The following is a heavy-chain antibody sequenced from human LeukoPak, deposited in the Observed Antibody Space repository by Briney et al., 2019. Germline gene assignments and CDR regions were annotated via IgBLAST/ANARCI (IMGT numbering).Heavy chain of an antibody. Sequence: SETLSLTCTVSGGSISSGSYYWRWIRQPAGKGLEWIGRIYTSGSTNYNPSLKSRVTISVDTSKNQFSLKLSSVTAADTAVYYCARFYDFWSGYYFDYWGQGTLVTVSS. D-gene: IGHD3-3*01. CDR1: GGSISSGSYY. V-gene: IGHV4-61*02. CDR3: ARFYDFWSGYYFDY. CDR2: IYTSGST. J-gene: IGHJ4*02.